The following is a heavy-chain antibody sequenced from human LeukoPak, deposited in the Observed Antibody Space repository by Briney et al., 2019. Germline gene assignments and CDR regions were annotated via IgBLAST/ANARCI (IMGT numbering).Heavy chain of an antibody. Sequence: PGGSLRLSCAASGFTFSSYAMHWVRQAPGKGLEWVAVISYDGNNKYYVDSVKGRFTISRDNAENTLYLQMNSLRAEDTAVYFCARVAYYRVTADQITDAFDVWGRGTAVTVSS. CDR1: GFTFSSYA. J-gene: IGHJ3*01. D-gene: IGHD2-21*02. CDR2: ISYDGNNK. V-gene: IGHV3-30-3*01. CDR3: ARVAYYRVTADQITDAFDV.